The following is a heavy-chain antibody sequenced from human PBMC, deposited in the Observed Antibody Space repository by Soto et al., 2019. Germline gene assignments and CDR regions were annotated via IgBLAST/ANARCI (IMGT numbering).Heavy chain of an antibody. Sequence: VAVISYDGSNKYYADSVKGRFTISRDNSKNTLYLQMNSLRAEDTAVYYCAKPGRGYYDSSGYYDYWGQGTLVTVSS. D-gene: IGHD3-22*01. CDR3: AKPGRGYYDSSGYYDY. CDR2: ISYDGSNK. V-gene: IGHV3-30*18. J-gene: IGHJ4*02.